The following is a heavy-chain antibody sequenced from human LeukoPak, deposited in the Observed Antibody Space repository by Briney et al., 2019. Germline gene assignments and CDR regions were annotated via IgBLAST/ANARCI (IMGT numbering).Heavy chain of an antibody. D-gene: IGHD3-3*01. CDR2: INPNGGST. V-gene: IGHV1-46*01. Sequence: GASVKVSCKASGYTFINYYMHWVRQAPGQGLEWMGIINPNGGSTSYAQKFQGRVTMTRDTSTSTVYMELSSLRSEDTAVYYCARGPVLRFLEWLLPRHTFDYWGQGTLVTVSS. J-gene: IGHJ4*02. CDR3: ARGPVLRFLEWLLPRHTFDY. CDR1: GYTFINYY.